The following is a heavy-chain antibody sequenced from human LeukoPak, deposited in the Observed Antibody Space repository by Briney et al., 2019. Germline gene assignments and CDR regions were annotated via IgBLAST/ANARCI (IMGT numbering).Heavy chain of an antibody. J-gene: IGHJ4*02. Sequence: ASVKVSCKVFGYTLTELSMQWVRQAPGKGLEWMGGFDPEDGETIYAQKFQGRVTMTEDTSTDTAYMELSSLRSEDTAVYYCATDTYEYSGSDEDYWGQGTLVTVSS. CDR2: FDPEDGET. CDR3: ATDTYEYSGSDEDY. CDR1: GYTLTELS. V-gene: IGHV1-24*01. D-gene: IGHD1-26*01.